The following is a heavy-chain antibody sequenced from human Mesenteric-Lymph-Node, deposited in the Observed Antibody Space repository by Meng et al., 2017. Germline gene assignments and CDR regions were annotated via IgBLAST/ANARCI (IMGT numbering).Heavy chain of an antibody. V-gene: IGHV4-39*01. D-gene: IGHD6-13*01. CDR1: GGPINSSSYS. Sequence: QLPWQQSGPGLVKPSETLALTCTALGGPINSSSYSWGRIRQPTGKGLEWIGSIYYSGRTYYNPSLKSRVTISVDTSKNQFSLKLISVTAADTAVYYCARPIAAAGWFDPWGQGTLVTVSS. CDR2: IYYSGRT. J-gene: IGHJ5*02. CDR3: ARPIAAAGWFDP.